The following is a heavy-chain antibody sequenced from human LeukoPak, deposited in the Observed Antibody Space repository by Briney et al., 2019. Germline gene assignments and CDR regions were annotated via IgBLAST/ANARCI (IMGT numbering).Heavy chain of an antibody. CDR3: ARGTLIVGYFDY. Sequence: PGGSLRLSCAASGFTVRSNYMSWVRQAPGKGLEWVSVIYSGDRAYYADSVKDRFTISRDNSKNTLYLQMNSLRAEDTAVYFCARGTLIVGYFDYWGQGTLVTVSS. J-gene: IGHJ4*02. CDR2: IYSGDRA. CDR1: GFTVRSNY. D-gene: IGHD3-22*01. V-gene: IGHV3-66*01.